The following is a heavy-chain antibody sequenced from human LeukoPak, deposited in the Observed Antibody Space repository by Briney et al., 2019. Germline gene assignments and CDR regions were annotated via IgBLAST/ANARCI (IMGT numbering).Heavy chain of an antibody. CDR1: GGSISSYY. V-gene: IGHV4-4*07. D-gene: IGHD3-3*01. Sequence: SETLSHTCTVSGGSISSYYWSWIRQPAGKGLEWIGRIYTSGSTNYNPSLKSRVTMSVDTSKNQFSLKLSSVTAADTAVYYCARVESGYSFRHYYYYMDVWGKGTTVTVSS. CDR3: ARVESGYSFRHYYYYMDV. J-gene: IGHJ6*03. CDR2: IYTSGST.